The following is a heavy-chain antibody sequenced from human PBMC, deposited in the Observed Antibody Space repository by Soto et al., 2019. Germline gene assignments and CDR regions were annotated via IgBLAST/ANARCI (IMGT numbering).Heavy chain of an antibody. CDR2: ISGSGGST. D-gene: IGHD2-2*01. V-gene: IGHV3-23*01. J-gene: IGHJ3*02. CDR3: AKIKYQRLVVHAFDI. Sequence: APGKGLEWVSAISGSGGSTYYADSVKGRFTISRDNSKNTLYLQMNSLRAEDTAVYYCAKIKYQRLVVHAFDIWGQGTMVTVSS.